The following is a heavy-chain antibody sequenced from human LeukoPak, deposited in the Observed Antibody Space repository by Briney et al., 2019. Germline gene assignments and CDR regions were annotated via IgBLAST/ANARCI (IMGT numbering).Heavy chain of an antibody. CDR3: AKEPYYYDSSGLS. Sequence: GGSLRLSCVASGFTFDSYAMIWVRQAPGEGLESVSGISDSGGRTYYTESVKGRFTISRDNSKNTLYLQMNSLRGEDTAVYYCAKEPYYYDSSGLSWGQGTLVTVSS. D-gene: IGHD3-22*01. CDR2: ISDSGGRT. J-gene: IGHJ5*02. CDR1: GFTFDSYA. V-gene: IGHV3-23*01.